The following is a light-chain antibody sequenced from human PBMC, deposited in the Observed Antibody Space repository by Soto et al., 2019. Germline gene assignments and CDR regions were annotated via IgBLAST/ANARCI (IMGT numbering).Light chain of an antibody. Sequence: EIVLTQSPGTLSLSPGERATLSCRASQSISGSYLAWYQQKPGQPPRLLIYATSRRATGIPGRFSGSASETDFTLSISRLEPEDFAVYYCQHYSTSPWTFGQGTNVEIK. V-gene: IGKV3-20*01. CDR1: QSISGSY. CDR2: ATS. CDR3: QHYSTSPWT. J-gene: IGKJ1*01.